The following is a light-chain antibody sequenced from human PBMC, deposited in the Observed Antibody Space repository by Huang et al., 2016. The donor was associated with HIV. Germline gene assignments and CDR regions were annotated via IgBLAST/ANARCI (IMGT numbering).Light chain of an antibody. CDR3: QQRGAWPLT. J-gene: IGKJ4*01. V-gene: IGKV3-11*01. CDR2: DSF. CDR1: QNINNY. Sequence: DIVLTQSPATLSLSPGQRATLSCRASQNINNYLVWYQQKPGQAPRLLIYDSFNRATGIPARLSGSGSGTDFTLTINTLEPEDFAVYYCQQRGAWPLTFGGGTKVEIK.